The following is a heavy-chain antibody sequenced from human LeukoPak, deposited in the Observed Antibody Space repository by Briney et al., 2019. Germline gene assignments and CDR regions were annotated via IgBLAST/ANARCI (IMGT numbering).Heavy chain of an antibody. CDR3: GRRAWERRDAFDI. D-gene: IGHD1-26*01. V-gene: IGHV3-21*01. J-gene: IGHJ3*02. CDR2: INSNSNFI. CDR1: GFTFNSYT. Sequence: GGSLRLSCIGSGFTFNSYTIPWVRQPPGKGLEWVSSINSNSNFIYYADSVKGRFTISRDRAEKSVYLQMSNLRAEDTAVYYCGRRAWERRDAFDIWGQGTMVTVAS.